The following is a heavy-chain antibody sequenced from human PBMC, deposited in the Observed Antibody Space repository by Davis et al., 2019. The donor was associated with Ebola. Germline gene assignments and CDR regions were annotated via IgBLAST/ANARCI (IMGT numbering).Heavy chain of an antibody. CDR1: GYTFTSYD. J-gene: IGHJ4*02. V-gene: IGHV1-8*01. Sequence: ASVKVSCKASGYTFTSYDINWVRQATGQGLEWMGWMNPNSGNTGYAQKFQGRVTMTRNTSISTAYMELSSLRSEDTAVYYCAINFVETGTLGYCGQGTLVTVSS. CDR3: AINFVETGTLGY. D-gene: IGHD1-1*01. CDR2: MNPNSGNT.